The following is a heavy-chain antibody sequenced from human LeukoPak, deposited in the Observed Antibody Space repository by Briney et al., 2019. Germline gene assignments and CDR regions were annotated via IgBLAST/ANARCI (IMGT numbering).Heavy chain of an antibody. CDR1: GFTFGNYG. D-gene: IGHD3-3*01. CDR2: ISGSAVST. V-gene: IGHV3-23*01. J-gene: IGHJ3*02. Sequence: PGGSLRLSCAASGFTFGNYGMSWVRQAPGKGLEWVSAISGSAVSTFYADSVKGRFTISRDNSKNTLYLQMNSLRAEDTAVYYCARSRLSGINDAFDIWGQGTMVTVSS. CDR3: ARSRLSGINDAFDI.